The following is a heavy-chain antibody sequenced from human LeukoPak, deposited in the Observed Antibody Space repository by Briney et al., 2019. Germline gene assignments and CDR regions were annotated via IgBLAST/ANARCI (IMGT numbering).Heavy chain of an antibody. CDR2: IITVLGTA. CDR1: GGTLSSYA. J-gene: IGHJ5*02. D-gene: IGHD1-26*01. CDR3: AKQQGWFPIMGEFDP. V-gene: IGHV1-69*13. Sequence: SVKVSCKASGGTLSSYAISWVPQAPLQGLECMGGIITVLGTANYAKKCQGRVTITADESTSTAYMELSSLRSEDTAVYYCAKQQGWFPIMGEFDPWGQGTLVTVSS.